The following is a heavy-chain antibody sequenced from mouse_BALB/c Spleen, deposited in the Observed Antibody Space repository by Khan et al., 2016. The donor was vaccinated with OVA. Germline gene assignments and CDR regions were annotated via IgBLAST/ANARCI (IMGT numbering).Heavy chain of an antibody. V-gene: IGHV1S81*02. CDR3: ARIKKIVATYFDY. J-gene: IGHJ2*01. D-gene: IGHD1-1*01. CDR2: TNLPNGRP. Sequence: QVQLQQSGAELVKAGASVKMSCKASGYTFTSYWMHWVKQRLGQGLEWFAETNLPNGRPNNNEKFKSKATLTVDKSSSTAYMLLSGPTFEDSAVYYCARIKKIVATYFDYWGQGTTLTVSS. CDR1: GYTFTSYW.